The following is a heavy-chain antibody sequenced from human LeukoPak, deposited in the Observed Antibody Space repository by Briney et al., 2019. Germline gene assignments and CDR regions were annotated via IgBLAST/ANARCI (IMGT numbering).Heavy chain of an antibody. D-gene: IGHD2-15*01. CDR1: GFTLSSYT. J-gene: IGHJ3*02. CDR2: ISDSGGST. Sequence: GGSLRLSCAASGFTLSSYTMSWVRQAPGKGLEWVSGISDSGGSTDYADSVKGRFTISRDNSKNTLYLHMNSLRAEDTAIYYCAKGGGGTRGAFDIWGQGTMVTVSS. V-gene: IGHV3-23*01. CDR3: AKGGGGTRGAFDI.